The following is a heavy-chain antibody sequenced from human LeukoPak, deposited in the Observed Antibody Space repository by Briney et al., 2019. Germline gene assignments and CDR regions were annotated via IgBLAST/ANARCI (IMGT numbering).Heavy chain of an antibody. D-gene: IGHD3-3*01. CDR3: ARGPFWSGYYLRSYYGMDV. CDR1: GGSFSGYY. Sequence: SETLSLTCAVYGGSFSGYYWSWIRQPPGKGLEWIGEISHSGSTNYNPSLKSRVTISVDTSKNQFSLKLSSVTAADTAVYYCARGPFWSGYYLRSYYGMDVWGQGTTVTVSS. J-gene: IGHJ6*02. V-gene: IGHV4-34*01. CDR2: ISHSGST.